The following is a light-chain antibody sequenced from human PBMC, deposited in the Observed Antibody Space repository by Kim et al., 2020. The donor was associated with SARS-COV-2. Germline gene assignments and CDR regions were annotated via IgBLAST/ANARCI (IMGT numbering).Light chain of an antibody. V-gene: IGKV3-20*01. CDR3: QQYGTSQWT. Sequence: APGERTTPSCSASQSVSSSYLAWYQQKPGQAPRLLIYDASRRATGIPDRFSGSGSGTDFTLTISRLEPEDFAIYYCQQYGTSQWTFGQGTKVDIK. J-gene: IGKJ1*01. CDR2: DAS. CDR1: QSVSSSY.